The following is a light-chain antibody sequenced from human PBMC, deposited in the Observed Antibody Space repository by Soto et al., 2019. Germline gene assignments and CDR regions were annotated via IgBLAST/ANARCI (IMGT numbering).Light chain of an antibody. V-gene: IGLV2-14*01. CDR1: SRDVGGYNY. J-gene: IGLJ2*01. CDR3: SSYTSSSTVV. Sequence: QSVLTQPASVSGSPGQSITISCTGTSRDVGGYNYVSWYQQHPGKAPKLMIYEVSTRPSGVSNRFSGSKSGNTASLTISGLQAEDEADYYCSSYTSSSTVVFGGGPKLTVL. CDR2: EVS.